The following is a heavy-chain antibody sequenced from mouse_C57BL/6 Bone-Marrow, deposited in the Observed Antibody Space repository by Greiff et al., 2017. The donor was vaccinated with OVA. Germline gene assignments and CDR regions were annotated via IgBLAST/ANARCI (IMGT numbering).Heavy chain of an antibody. V-gene: IGHV1-53*01. D-gene: IGHD1-1*01. CDR3: ATPSYYGSSYSFAY. J-gene: IGHJ3*01. Sequence: QVQLQQSGTELVKPGASVKLSCKASGYTFTSYWMHWVKQRPGQGLEWIGNINPSNGGTNYNEKFKSKATLTVDKSSSTAYMQLSSLTSGDSAVYYCATPSYYGSSYSFAYWGQGTLVTVSA. CDR1: GYTFTSYW. CDR2: INPSNGGT.